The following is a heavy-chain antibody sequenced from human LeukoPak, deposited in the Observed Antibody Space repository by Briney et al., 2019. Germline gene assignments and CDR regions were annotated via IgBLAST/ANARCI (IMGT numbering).Heavy chain of an antibody. CDR2: IYSGGST. J-gene: IGHJ6*02. CDR3: ARDSRVATKYYYYGMDV. Sequence: PGGSLRLSCAASGFTVSSNYMSWVRQAPGKGLEWVSVIYSGGSTYYADSVKGRFTISRDNSKNTLYLQMNSLRAEDTAVYYCARDSRVATKYYYYGMDVWGQGTTVTVSS. D-gene: IGHD5-12*01. V-gene: IGHV3-66*01. CDR1: GFTVSSNY.